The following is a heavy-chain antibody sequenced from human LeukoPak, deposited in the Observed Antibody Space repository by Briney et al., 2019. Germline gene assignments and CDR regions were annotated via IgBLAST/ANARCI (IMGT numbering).Heavy chain of an antibody. CDR3: ARDGYSSSWYPQDAFDI. CDR2: IHTDASNT. Sequence: GGSLRLSCAASGFTFSRFWMHWVRHAPGEGLVWVSRIHTDASNTIYADSVKGRFTISRDNAKNTPYLQMNSLRAEDTAVYYCARDGYSSSWYPQDAFDIWGQGTMVTVSS. V-gene: IGHV3-74*01. J-gene: IGHJ3*02. D-gene: IGHD6-13*01. CDR1: GFTFSRFW.